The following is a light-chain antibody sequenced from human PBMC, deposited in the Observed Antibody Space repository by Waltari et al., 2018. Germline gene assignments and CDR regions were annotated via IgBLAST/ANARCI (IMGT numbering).Light chain of an antibody. CDR2: DVS. J-gene: IGLJ2*01. V-gene: IGLV2-14*03. CDR3: SSYVSSDTLEL. CDR1: SSDVGGYNY. Sequence: HSALTQPASVSGSPGQSITISCTGTSSDVGGYNYVSWYQQHPGKAPKLMIFDVSNRPSGVSIRFSGAKSGNTASLTISGLQAEDEADYYCSSYVSSDTLELFGGGTSLTVL.